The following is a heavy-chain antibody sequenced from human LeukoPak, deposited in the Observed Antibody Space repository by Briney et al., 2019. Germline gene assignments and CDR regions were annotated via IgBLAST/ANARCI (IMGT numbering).Heavy chain of an antibody. J-gene: IGHJ3*02. Sequence: PSETLSLTCTVSGGSISNDYWTWLRRPPGKGLEWIGHIYYSGSTNYNPSLRSRVTISVDTSKNQFSLKLRSVTAADTAVYYCVRLRNAFDIWGQGTMVTVSS. V-gene: IGHV4-59*08. CDR1: GGSISNDY. CDR3: VRLRNAFDI. CDR2: IYYSGST.